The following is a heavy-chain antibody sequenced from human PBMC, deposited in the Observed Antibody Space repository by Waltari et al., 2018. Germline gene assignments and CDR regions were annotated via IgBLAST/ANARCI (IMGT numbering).Heavy chain of an antibody. J-gene: IGHJ4*02. CDR3: TRDWDYQDRNREY. CDR2: VIQSGRST. Sequence: EVQLLESGGGLVQPGGSLRLSCTGSGFTFDNYDMTWVRQPPGKGLEWVSVIQSGRSTYYSGYVRGRVTVSRESVRGTMVLQMDGLTLADTAVYYCTRDWDYQDRNREYWGQGTLVTVSS. CDR1: GFTFDNYD. D-gene: IGHD2-2*01. V-gene: IGHV3-23*03.